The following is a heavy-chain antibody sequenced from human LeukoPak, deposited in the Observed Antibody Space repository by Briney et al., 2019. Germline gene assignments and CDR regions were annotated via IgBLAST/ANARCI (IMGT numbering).Heavy chain of an antibody. CDR3: AKAGYDFWSGYLGTYYYYGMDV. V-gene: IGHV3-9*01. J-gene: IGHJ6*02. D-gene: IGHD3-3*01. Sequence: PGRPLRLSCAASVFTFDDYAMHWVRQAPGKGLEWVSGISWNSGSIGYADSVKGRFTISRDNAKNSLYLQVNSLRAEDTALYYCAKAGYDFWSGYLGTYYYYGMDVWGQGTTVTVSS. CDR1: VFTFDDYA. CDR2: ISWNSGSI.